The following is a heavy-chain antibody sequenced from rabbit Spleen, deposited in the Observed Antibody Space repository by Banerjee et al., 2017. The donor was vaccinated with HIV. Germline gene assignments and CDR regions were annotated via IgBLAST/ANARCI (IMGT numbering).Heavy chain of an antibody. D-gene: IGHD4-1*01. CDR1: GFDFSSFG. CDR2: IDPIFGGT. J-gene: IGHJ4*01. CDR3: VRNSGWGVSYFTL. V-gene: IGHV1S47*01. Sequence: QEQLVESGGGLVPPGGSLKLSCKASGFDFSSFGVSWVRQAPGKGLEWIGYIDPIFGGTYYASWVNGRFTISSHNAQNTLFLQLNSLTVADTASYFCVRNSGWGVSYFTLWGQGTLVTVS.